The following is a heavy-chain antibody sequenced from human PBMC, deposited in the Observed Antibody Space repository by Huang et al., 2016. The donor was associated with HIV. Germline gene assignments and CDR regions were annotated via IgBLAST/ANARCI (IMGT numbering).Heavy chain of an antibody. V-gene: IGHV4-59*01. D-gene: IGHD6-13*01. CDR3: ARGGPYSRDYYYYGMDV. Sequence: QVQLQESGPGLVKPSETLSLTCTVSGGSISSYYGGWIRQPPGKGLEWIGYNHYSGSTHYNPSRTSRVTTSVDTSKNQFFLKLSAVTAADTAVYYCARGGPYSRDYYYYGMDVWGQGTTVTVSS. CDR1: GGSISSYY. J-gene: IGHJ6*02. CDR2: NHYSGST.